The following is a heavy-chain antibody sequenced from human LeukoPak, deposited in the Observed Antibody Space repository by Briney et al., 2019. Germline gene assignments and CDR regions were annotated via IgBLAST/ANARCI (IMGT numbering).Heavy chain of an antibody. CDR3: ARNRDYGDYVWYFDL. CDR2: IYYSGST. J-gene: IGHJ2*01. Sequence: SETLSLTCTVSGGSISSYYWSWIRQPPGKGLEWIGYIYYSGSTNYNPSLKSRVTISVDTSKNQFSLKLSSVTAADTAVYYCARNRDYGDYVWYFDLWGRGTLVTVSS. CDR1: GGSISSYY. V-gene: IGHV4-59*08. D-gene: IGHD4-17*01.